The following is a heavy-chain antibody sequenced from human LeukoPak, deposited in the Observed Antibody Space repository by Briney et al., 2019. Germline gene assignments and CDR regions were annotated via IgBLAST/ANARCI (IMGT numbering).Heavy chain of an antibody. CDR2: ISSSGSSSGRII. V-gene: IGHV3-48*03. Sequence: GGSLRLSCAASGFTFSSYEMNWVRQAPGKGLEGVSYISSSGSSSGRIIDYADSVKGRFTISRDNAKNSLYLQMNSLRADDTAVYYCARAASSGYYGGAFDIWGQGTMVTVSS. J-gene: IGHJ3*02. CDR3: ARAASSGYYGGAFDI. D-gene: IGHD3-22*01. CDR1: GFTFSSYE.